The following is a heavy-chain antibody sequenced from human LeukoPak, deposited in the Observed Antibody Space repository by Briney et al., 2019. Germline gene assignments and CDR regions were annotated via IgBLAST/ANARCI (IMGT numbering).Heavy chain of an antibody. CDR1: GGSISSGGHY. J-gene: IGHJ4*02. D-gene: IGHD6-19*01. CDR3: ARDVGAPGIAVAGGFDY. V-gene: IGHV4-31*03. Sequence: SQTLSLTCTVSGGSISSGGHYWSWIRQHPGKGLEWIGFIYYSGSTYYNPSLKGRVTISVDTSKNQFSLKLSSVTAADMAVYYCARDVGAPGIAVAGGFDYWGQGTLVTVSS. CDR2: IYYSGST.